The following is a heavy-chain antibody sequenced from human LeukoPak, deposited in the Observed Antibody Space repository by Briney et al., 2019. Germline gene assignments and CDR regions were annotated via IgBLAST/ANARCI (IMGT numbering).Heavy chain of an antibody. J-gene: IGHJ4*02. CDR2: ISASNGNT. CDR3: ARGGVGYCSSTSCYREYYFDY. V-gene: IGHV1-18*01. Sequence: ASVKVSCKASGYTFTSYGISWVRQSPGQGVEWMGWISASNGNTNYAQKLQGRVTMTTDTSTSTAYMELRSLRSDDTAVYYCARGGVGYCSSTSCYREYYFDYWGQGTLVTVSS. D-gene: IGHD2-2*01. CDR1: GYTFTSYG.